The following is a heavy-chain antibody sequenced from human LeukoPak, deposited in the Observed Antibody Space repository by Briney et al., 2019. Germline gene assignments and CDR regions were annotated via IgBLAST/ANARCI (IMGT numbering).Heavy chain of an antibody. CDR2: IWYDGSNK. J-gene: IGHJ4*02. D-gene: IGHD3-22*01. Sequence: GGSLRLSCAASGFTFSSYGMHWVRQAPGKGLEWVAVIWYDGSNKYYADSVKGRFTISRDNSKNTLYLQMNSLRAEDTAVYYCAKDGKAYYYDSSGPLDYWGQGTRVTVSS. CDR3: AKDGKAYYYDSSGPLDY. V-gene: IGHV3-33*06. CDR1: GFTFSSYG.